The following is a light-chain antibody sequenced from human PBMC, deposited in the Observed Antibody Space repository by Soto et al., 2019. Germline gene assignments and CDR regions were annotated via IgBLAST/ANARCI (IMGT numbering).Light chain of an antibody. CDR1: QSVSSK. Sequence: VMTQSPATLSVSPGERATLSCRASQSVSSKLAWYQQRPGQAPRLLIYGASSRASGVPARFSGSGSGTEFTLTISSLQSEDFAVYCCQQYNDWPLSFGQGTKLEIK. J-gene: IGKJ2*01. V-gene: IGKV3-15*01. CDR3: QQYNDWPLS. CDR2: GAS.